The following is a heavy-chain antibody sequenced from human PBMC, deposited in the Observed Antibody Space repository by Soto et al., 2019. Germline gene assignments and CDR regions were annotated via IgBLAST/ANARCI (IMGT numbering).Heavy chain of an antibody. J-gene: IGHJ5*02. V-gene: IGHV4-59*01. D-gene: IGHD4-17*01. CDR2: IYYSGST. CDR1: GGSISSYY. Sequence: ASETLSLTCTVSGGSISSYYWSWIRQPPGKGLEWIGYIYYSGSTNYNPSLKSRVTISVGTSKNQFALKLSSVTAADTAVYYCASHYGDYHRNSFDPWGQGTLVTVSS. CDR3: ASHYGDYHRNSFDP.